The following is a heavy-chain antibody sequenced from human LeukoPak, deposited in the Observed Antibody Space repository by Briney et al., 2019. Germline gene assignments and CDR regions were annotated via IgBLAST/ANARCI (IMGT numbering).Heavy chain of an antibody. V-gene: IGHV4-59*01. CDR1: GGSFSSYY. CDR2: IYYSGST. D-gene: IGHD6-13*01. Sequence: SETLSLTCTVSGGSFSSYYWSWIRQPPGKGLEWIGYIYYSGSTNYNPSLTSRVTISVDTSKNQFSLKLSSVTAADTAVYYCARASGAAGILDYWGQGPLVTASS. CDR3: ARASGAAGILDY. J-gene: IGHJ4*02.